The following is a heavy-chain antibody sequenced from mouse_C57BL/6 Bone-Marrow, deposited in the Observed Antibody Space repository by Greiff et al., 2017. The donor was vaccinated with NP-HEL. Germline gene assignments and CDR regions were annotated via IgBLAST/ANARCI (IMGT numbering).Heavy chain of an antibody. CDR2: INPSTGGT. CDR3: ARSGEEYGNYRWYFDV. V-gene: IGHV1-42*01. Sequence: VHVKQSGPELVKPGASVKISCKASGYSFTGYYMNWVKQSPEKSLEWIGEINPSTGGTTYNQKFKAKATLTVDKSSSTAYMQLKSLTSEDSAVYYCARSGEEYGNYRWYFDVWGTGTTVTVSS. CDR1: GYSFTGYY. D-gene: IGHD2-1*01. J-gene: IGHJ1*03.